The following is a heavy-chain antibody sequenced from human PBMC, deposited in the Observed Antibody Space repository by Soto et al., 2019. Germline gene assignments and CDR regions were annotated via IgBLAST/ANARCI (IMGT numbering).Heavy chain of an antibody. CDR3: ARGLNGYLHYFDY. J-gene: IGHJ4*02. V-gene: IGHV1-3*01. CDR2: INAGNGNT. CDR1: GYTFTSYA. D-gene: IGHD5-12*01. Sequence: QVQLVQSGAEVKKPGASVKVSCKASGYTFTSYAMHWVRQAPGQRLEWMGWINAGNGNTKYSQKFQGRVTITRDTSASTAHIELSSLRSEDTAVYYCARGLNGYLHYFDYWGQGTLVTVSS.